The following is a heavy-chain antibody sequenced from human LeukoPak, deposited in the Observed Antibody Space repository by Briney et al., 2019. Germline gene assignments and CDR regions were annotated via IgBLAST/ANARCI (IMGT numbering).Heavy chain of an antibody. V-gene: IGHV4-34*01. D-gene: IGHD3-16*02. J-gene: IGHJ4*02. CDR1: GGSFSGYY. Sequence: SETLSHTCAVYGGSFSGYYWSWIRQPPGKGLEWIGEINHSGSTNYNPSLKSRVTISVDTSKNQFSLKLSSVTAADTAVYYCARGAGYYDYVWGSYPNPYFDYWGQGTLVTVSS. CDR3: ARGAGYYDYVWGSYPNPYFDY. CDR2: INHSGST.